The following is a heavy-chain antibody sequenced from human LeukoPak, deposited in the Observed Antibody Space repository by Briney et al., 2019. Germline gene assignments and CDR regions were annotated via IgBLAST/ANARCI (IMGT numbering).Heavy chain of an antibody. V-gene: IGHV3-53*01. CDR3: ASSGYDSPYYYDSSGYYDY. J-gene: IGHJ4*02. Sequence: GGSLRLSCAASEFSVGSNYMTWVRQAPGKGLEWVSLIYSGGSTYYADSVKGRFTISRDNSKNTLYLQMNSLRAEDTAVYYCASSGYDSPYYYDSSGYYDYWGQGTLVTVSS. CDR1: EFSVGSNY. D-gene: IGHD3-22*01. CDR2: IYSGGST.